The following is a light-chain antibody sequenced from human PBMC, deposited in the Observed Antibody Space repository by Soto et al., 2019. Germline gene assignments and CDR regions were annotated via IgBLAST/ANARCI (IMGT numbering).Light chain of an antibody. Sequence: EIVLTPCPSTLSFSPSYRATLSCSSSPTLRSGYLAWYQHKPGQPPRLLIYDVSSRTPGTPDRFSGSGSGTDFALTISRLEPEDFAVYYCHKYGSSPREFGQGTKVDIK. V-gene: IGKV3-20*01. CDR1: PTLRSGY. CDR2: DVS. J-gene: IGKJ1*01. CDR3: HKYGSSPRE.